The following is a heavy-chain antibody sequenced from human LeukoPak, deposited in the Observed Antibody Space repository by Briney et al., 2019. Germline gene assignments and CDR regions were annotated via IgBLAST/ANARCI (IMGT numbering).Heavy chain of an antibody. Sequence: GGSLRLSCAASGFTFSGYWMSWVRQAPGKGLEWVANIKQDGSEKYYVDSVKGRFTISRDNAKNSLYLQMNSLRAEDTAVYYCARGGWLIGHIVATIDLDYWGQGTLVTVSS. CDR2: IKQDGSEK. D-gene: IGHD5-12*01. J-gene: IGHJ4*02. V-gene: IGHV3-7*01. CDR1: GFTFSGYW. CDR3: ARGGWLIGHIVATIDLDY.